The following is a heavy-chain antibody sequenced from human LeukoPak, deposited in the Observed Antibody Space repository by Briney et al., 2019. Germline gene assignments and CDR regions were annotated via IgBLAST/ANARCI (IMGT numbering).Heavy chain of an antibody. J-gene: IGHJ3*02. CDR1: SFTFSSYW. Sequence: PGGSLRLSCAASSFTFSSYWMTWVRQAPGKGLEWVANIKEDGSKTFYVDSVKGRFTISRDNAKNSLYLQMNSLRAEDTALYYCARDSEHDAFDIWGQGTMVTVSS. V-gene: IGHV3-7*03. D-gene: IGHD1-26*01. CDR3: ARDSEHDAFDI. CDR2: IKEDGSKT.